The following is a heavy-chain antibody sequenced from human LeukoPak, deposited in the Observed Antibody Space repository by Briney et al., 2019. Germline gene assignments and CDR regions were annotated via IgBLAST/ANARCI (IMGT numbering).Heavy chain of an antibody. CDR2: YSSDGRST. CDR1: GXTLSTLN. D-gene: IGHD3-10*01. J-gene: IGHJ4*02. CDR3: AKSYDYHSGSFDY. Sequence: GRSLRLFCAVSGXTLSTLNMHWVRQAPGKGLVAVAVYSSDGRSTFYAENVQGRFTLSRDNSKNTLSLQMNSLRAEDTAVYYCAKSYDYHSGSFDYWGQGTLVTVSS. V-gene: IGHV3-30*18.